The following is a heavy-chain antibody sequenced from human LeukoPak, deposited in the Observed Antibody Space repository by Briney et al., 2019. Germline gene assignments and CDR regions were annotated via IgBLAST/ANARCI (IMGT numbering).Heavy chain of an antibody. CDR3: AGLSSGWYEGDY. CDR1: GGSISSGGYY. V-gene: IGHV4-31*03. CDR2: IYYSGST. Sequence: TLSLTCTVSGGSISSGGYYWSWIRQHPGKGLEWIGYIYYSGSTYYNPSLKSRVTISVDTSKNQFSLKLSSVTAADTAVYYCAGLSSGWYEGDYWGQGTLVTVSS. J-gene: IGHJ4*02. D-gene: IGHD6-19*01.